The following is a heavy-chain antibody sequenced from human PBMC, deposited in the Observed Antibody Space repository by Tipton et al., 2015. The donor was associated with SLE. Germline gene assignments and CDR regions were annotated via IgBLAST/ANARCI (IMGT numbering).Heavy chain of an antibody. J-gene: IGHJ4*02. Sequence: SLRLSCAASGFTFSDYYMSWIRQAQGKGLEWVSYISSSGSTIYYADSVKGRFTISRDNAKNSLYLQMNSLRAEDTAVYYCARGHSSGWYYFDYWGQGTLVTVSS. CDR2: ISSSGSTI. D-gene: IGHD6-19*01. V-gene: IGHV3-11*01. CDR1: GFTFSDYY. CDR3: ARGHSSGWYYFDY.